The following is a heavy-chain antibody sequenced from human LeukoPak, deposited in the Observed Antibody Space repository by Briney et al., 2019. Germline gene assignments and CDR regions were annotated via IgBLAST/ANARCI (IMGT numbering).Heavy chain of an antibody. Sequence: ASVKVSCKASGYTFNSYSISWARQAPGQGLEWMGWFNTYNGNTNYAQNLQGRVTMTTDTSTSTAYMELRSLRSDDTAVYYCARVIYGMDVWGQGTTVTASS. CDR1: GYTFNSYS. CDR3: ARVIYGMDV. CDR2: FNTYNGNT. J-gene: IGHJ6*02. V-gene: IGHV1-18*01.